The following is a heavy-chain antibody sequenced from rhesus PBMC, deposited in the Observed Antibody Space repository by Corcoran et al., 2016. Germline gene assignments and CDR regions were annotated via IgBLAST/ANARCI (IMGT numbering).Heavy chain of an antibody. CDR3: ARAPRGYYYDSGYFGYFDI. V-gene: IGHV4-147*01. D-gene: IGHD3-28*01. J-gene: IGHJ2*01. CDR1: GYSISSNY. CDR2: IYGSSRRT. Sequence: QVQLQESGPGLVKPSETLSLTCAVSGYSISSNYWSWIRQPPGKGLEWIGYIYGSSRRTYTTPSLKSRCTISTDTSKNQFSLKLSSVTAADTAVYYCARAPRGYYYDSGYFGYFDIWGPGTPITISS.